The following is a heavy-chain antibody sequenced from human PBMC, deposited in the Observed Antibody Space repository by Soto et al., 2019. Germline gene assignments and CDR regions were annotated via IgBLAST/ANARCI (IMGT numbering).Heavy chain of an antibody. V-gene: IGHV1-18*01. J-gene: IGHJ6*02. Sequence: QVQLVQSGAEVKKPGASVKVSCKASGYTFTSYGISWVRQAPGQGLEWMGWISAYNGNTNYAEKLQGRVTMTTDTSKSTAYMELRSLRSADTAVYYCARDDIVVVPATTVGYYYYGMDVWGQGTTVTVSS. D-gene: IGHD2-2*01. CDR1: GYTFTSYG. CDR2: ISAYNGNT. CDR3: ARDDIVVVPATTVGYYYYGMDV.